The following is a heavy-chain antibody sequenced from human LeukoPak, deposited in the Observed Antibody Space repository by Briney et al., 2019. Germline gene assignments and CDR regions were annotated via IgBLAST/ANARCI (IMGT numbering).Heavy chain of an antibody. CDR2: IYTSGST. Sequence: SETLSLTCTVSGASISSSYWSWIRQPAGKGLDWIGRIYTSGSTNYNPSLKSRVTMSVDTSKNQFSLKLSSVTAADTAVYYCARNRDYGGGAFDYWGQGTLVTVSS. CDR3: ARNRDYGGGAFDY. D-gene: IGHD4-23*01. CDR1: GASISSSY. J-gene: IGHJ4*02. V-gene: IGHV4-4*07.